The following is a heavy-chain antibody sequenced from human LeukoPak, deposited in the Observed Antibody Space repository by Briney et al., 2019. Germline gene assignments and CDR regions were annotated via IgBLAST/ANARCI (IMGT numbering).Heavy chain of an antibody. CDR2: ISAYNGNT. J-gene: IGHJ5*02. CDR1: GYTFTSYG. Sequence: ASVTVSCKASGYTFTSYGISWVRQAPGQGLEWMGWISAYNGNTNYAQKLQGRVTMTTDTSTSTAYMELRGLRSDDTAVYYCARAGDWEPLRSLFGWFDPWGQGTLVTVSS. V-gene: IGHV1-18*01. D-gene: IGHD1-26*01. CDR3: ARAGDWEPLRSLFGWFDP.